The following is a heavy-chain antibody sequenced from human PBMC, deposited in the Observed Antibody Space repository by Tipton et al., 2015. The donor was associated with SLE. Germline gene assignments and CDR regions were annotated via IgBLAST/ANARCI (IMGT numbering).Heavy chain of an antibody. V-gene: IGHV6-1*01. Sequence: GLVKPSQTLSLTCAISGDSVSSNSVSWNWIRQSPSRGFEWLGRTYYRSKWSSDCVVSVKSRITINADTSKNQFSLRLSSVTAADTAIYSCAGRPRSGSYFDYWGQGTVVTVSS. CDR2: TYYRSKWSS. D-gene: IGHD3-10*01. CDR3: AGRPRSGSYFDY. J-gene: IGHJ4*02. CDR1: GDSVSSNSVS.